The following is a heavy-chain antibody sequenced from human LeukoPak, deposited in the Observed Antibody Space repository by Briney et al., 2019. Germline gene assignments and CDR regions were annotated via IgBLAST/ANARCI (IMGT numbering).Heavy chain of an antibody. V-gene: IGHV4-59*01. J-gene: IGHJ4*02. CDR1: GGSFSGYY. Sequence: SETLSLTCAVYGGSFSGYYWSWIRQPPGKGLEWIGYIYYSGSTNYNPPLKSRVTISVDTSKNQFSLKLSSVTAADTAVYYCARVTLRGIYYLDYWGQGTLVTVSS. CDR2: IYYSGST. D-gene: IGHD3-10*01. CDR3: ARVTLRGIYYLDY.